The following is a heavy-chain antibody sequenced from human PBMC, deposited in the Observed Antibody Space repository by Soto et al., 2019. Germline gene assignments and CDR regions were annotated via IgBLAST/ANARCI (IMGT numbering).Heavy chain of an antibody. CDR3: ARGGLYAYYNDI. Sequence: EVQLVESGGGLVQPGESLRLSCAASGFTFSNYWMHWVRRAPGEGLVWVSRIKGDGSSRDYADSVKGRFTVSRDNAENTVYLQMNSLRAEDSATYYCARGGLYAYYNDIWGQGTLVTVSS. J-gene: IGHJ4*02. V-gene: IGHV3-74*01. CDR1: GFTFSNYW. CDR2: IKGDGSSR. D-gene: IGHD3-10*01.